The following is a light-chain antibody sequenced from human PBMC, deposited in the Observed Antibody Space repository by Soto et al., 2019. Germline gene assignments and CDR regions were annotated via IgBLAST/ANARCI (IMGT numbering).Light chain of an antibody. CDR1: QSVSSN. V-gene: IGKV3-15*01. CDR2: GAS. CDR3: QQYNNWPPWT. Sequence: EIVMTQSPATLSVSPGERANLSCRASQSVSSNLAWYQQKPGQAPRLLIYGASTRATGIPARFSGSGSGTEFTLTISSLXSEDFAVYYCQQYNNWPPWTFGQGTKVEIK. J-gene: IGKJ1*01.